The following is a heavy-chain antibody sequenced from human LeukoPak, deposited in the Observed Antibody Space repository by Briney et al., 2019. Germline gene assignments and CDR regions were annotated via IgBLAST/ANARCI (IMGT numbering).Heavy chain of an antibody. CDR2: IYSGGST. J-gene: IGHJ4*02. V-gene: IGHV3-66*02. Sequence: GGSLRLSCAASGFTVSSNYMSWVRQAPGKGLEGVSVIYSGGSTYYADSVKGRFTISRDNSKNTLYLQMNSLRAEDTAVYYCARVYDFWSGYFDYWGQGTLVTVSS. CDR3: ARVYDFWSGYFDY. D-gene: IGHD3-3*01. CDR1: GFTVSSNY.